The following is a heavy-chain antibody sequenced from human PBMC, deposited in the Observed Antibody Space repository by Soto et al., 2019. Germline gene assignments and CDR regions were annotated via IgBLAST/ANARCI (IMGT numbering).Heavy chain of an antibody. D-gene: IGHD6-6*01. CDR2: IYYSGCT. V-gene: IGHV4-31*03. CDR3: ARVGSSSRKDY. CDR1: GGSISSGGYY. Sequence: SETLSLTCTVSGGSISSGGYYWSWIRQHPGKGLEWIGYIYYSGCTYYNPSLKSRVTISVDTSKNQFSLKLSSVTAADTAVYYCARVGSSSRKDYWGQGTLVTVSS. J-gene: IGHJ4*02.